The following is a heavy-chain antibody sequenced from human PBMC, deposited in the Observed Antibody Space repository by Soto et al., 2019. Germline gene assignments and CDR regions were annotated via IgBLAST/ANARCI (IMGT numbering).Heavy chain of an antibody. CDR3: TTGHELWELDAFDI. D-gene: IGHD1-26*01. J-gene: IGHJ3*02. V-gene: IGHV3-15*01. CDR1: GFTFSNAW. Sequence: GGSLRLSCAASGFTFSNAWMSWVRQAPGKGLEWVGRIKSKTDGGTTDYAAPVKGRFTISRDDSKNTLYLQMNSLKTEDTAVYYCTTGHELWELDAFDIWGQGTMVTVSS. CDR2: IKSKTDGGTT.